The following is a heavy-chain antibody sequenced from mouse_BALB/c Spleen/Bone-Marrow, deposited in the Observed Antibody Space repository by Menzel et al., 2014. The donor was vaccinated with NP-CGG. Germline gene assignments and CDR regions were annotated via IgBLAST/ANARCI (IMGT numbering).Heavy chain of an antibody. D-gene: IGHD2-10*02. V-gene: IGHV2-2*03. CDR3: ASSSMVA. CDR2: ICSGGST. CDR1: GFSLTSYG. Sequence: QVQLKESGPGLVQPSQSPSITCTVSGFSLTSYGLHWVRQSPGKGLEWLGVICSGGSTDYNAAFISRLSISKDNSKSXVFFKMNSLQSNDTAIYYCASSSMVAWGRGTSLTVSS. J-gene: IGHJ2*02.